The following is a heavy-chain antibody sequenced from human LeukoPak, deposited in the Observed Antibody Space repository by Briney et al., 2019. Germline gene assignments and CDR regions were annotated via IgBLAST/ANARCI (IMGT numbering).Heavy chain of an antibody. D-gene: IGHD6-13*01. V-gene: IGHV2-5*02. Sequence: SGPTLVNPTQTLTLTCTFSGFSLSTSGVGVGWIRQPPGKALEWLALIYWDDDKRYSPSLKSRLTITKDTSKNRVVLTMTNMDPVDTATYYCAHRLGYIAAAGYDYWGQGTLVTVSS. CDR1: GFSLSTSGVG. CDR2: IYWDDDK. CDR3: AHRLGYIAAAGYDY. J-gene: IGHJ4*02.